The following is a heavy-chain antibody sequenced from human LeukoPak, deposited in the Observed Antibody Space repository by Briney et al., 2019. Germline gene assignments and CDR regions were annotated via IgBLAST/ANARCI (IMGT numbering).Heavy chain of an antibody. CDR3: AKRCGGDCYQDDAFDI. D-gene: IGHD2-21*02. CDR2: ISYDGSNK. V-gene: IGHV3-30*18. CDR1: GFTFSSYG. J-gene: IGHJ3*02. Sequence: GESLRLSCAASGFTFSSYGMHWVRQAPGKGLEWVAVISYDGSNKYYADSVKGRFTISRDNSKNTLYLQMNSLRAEDTAVYYCAKRCGGDCYQDDAFDIWGQGTMVTVSS.